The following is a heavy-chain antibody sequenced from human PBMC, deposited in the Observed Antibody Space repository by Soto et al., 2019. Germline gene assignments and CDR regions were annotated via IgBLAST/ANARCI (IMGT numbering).Heavy chain of an antibody. CDR1: GGTFSSYA. V-gene: IGHV1-69*06. D-gene: IGHD1-26*01. CDR3: ARGSAVGATNQYYFDY. J-gene: IGHJ4*02. CDR2: IIPIFGTA. Sequence: SVKVSCKASGGTFSSYAISWVRQAPGQGLEWMGGIIPIFGTANYAQKFQGRVTITADKSTSTAYMELSSLRSDDTAVYYCARGSAVGATNQYYFDYWGQGTLVTVSS.